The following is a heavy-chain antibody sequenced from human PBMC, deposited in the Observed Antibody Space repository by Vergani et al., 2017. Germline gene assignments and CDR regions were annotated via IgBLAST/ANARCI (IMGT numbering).Heavy chain of an antibody. CDR1: GGSFSSYY. Sequence: QVQLQQWGAGLLKPSETLSLTCAVYGGSFSSYYWSWIRQPPGKGLEWIGEINHSGSTNYNPSLKSRVTISVDTSKNQFSLKLSSVTAADTAVYYCARAGITMIRVGTTGYFDLWGRGTLVTVSS. J-gene: IGHJ2*01. CDR3: ARAGITMIRVGTTGYFDL. V-gene: IGHV4-34*01. D-gene: IGHD3-10*01. CDR2: INHSGST.